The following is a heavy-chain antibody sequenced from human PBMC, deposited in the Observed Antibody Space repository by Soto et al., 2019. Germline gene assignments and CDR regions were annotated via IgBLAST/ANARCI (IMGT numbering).Heavy chain of an antibody. J-gene: IGHJ4*02. D-gene: IGHD6-6*01. Sequence: SETLSLTCTVSGGSISSSSYYWGWIRQPPGKGLEWIGSIYYSGSTYYNPSLKSRVTISVDTSKNQFSLKLSSVTAADTAVYYCAGLVYSSSPFDYWGQGTLVTVSS. CDR1: GGSISSSSYY. CDR2: IYYSGST. CDR3: AGLVYSSSPFDY. V-gene: IGHV4-39*01.